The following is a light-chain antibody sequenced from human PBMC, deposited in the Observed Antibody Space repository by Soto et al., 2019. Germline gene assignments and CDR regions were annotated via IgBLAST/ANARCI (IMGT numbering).Light chain of an antibody. CDR2: GAS. Sequence: EIVLTQSPGTLSLSPGERATLSCRASQSVSSRFLAWYQQKPGQAPRLLMYGASSRATGIPDRFSGTGSGTDFTLTITRLEPEDFAMYYCQRYDSLRTFGQGTKVDIK. CDR1: QSVSSRF. J-gene: IGKJ1*01. CDR3: QRYDSLRT. V-gene: IGKV3-20*01.